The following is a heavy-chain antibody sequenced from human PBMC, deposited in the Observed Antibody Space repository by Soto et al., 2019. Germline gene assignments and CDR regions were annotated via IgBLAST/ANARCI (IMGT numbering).Heavy chain of an antibody. V-gene: IGHV3-30*18. CDR3: AKDFDSSGYYPDY. J-gene: IGHJ4*02. CDR2: ISYDGSNK. CDR1: GFIFSSYG. Sequence: PGGSLRLSCAASGFIFSSYGMHWVRQAPGKGLEWVADISYDGSNKYYEDSVKGRFTISRDNSKKTLYLQMNSLRAEDTAVYYCAKDFDSSGYYPDYWGQGT. D-gene: IGHD3-22*01.